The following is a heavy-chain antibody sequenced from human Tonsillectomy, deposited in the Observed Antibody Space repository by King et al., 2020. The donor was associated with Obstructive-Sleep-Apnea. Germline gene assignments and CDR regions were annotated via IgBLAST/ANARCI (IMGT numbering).Heavy chain of an antibody. V-gene: IGHV3-9*01. D-gene: IGHD3-10*01. J-gene: IGHJ6*02. CDR1: GFTFEDYA. CDR2: ISWNSGSI. CDR3: AKDEVARGIDYYYGMDV. Sequence: EVQLVESGGGLVQPGRSLRLSCAASGFTFEDYAMHWVRQAPGKGLEWVSGISWNSGSIGDADSVKGRFTISRGNAKNSLYLQMNSLRAEDTALYYCAKDEVARGIDYYYGMDVWGQGTTVTVSS.